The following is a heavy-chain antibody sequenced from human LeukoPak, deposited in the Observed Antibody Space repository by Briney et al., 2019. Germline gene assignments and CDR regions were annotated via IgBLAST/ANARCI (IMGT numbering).Heavy chain of an antibody. V-gene: IGHV3-15*01. CDR1: GFTFSDAW. CDR2: IKSKFDGGTT. CDR3: TTLASRSPYYYYGMDV. J-gene: IGHJ6*02. Sequence: PGGSLRLSCAASGFTFSDAWMTWVRQAPGKGLEWVGRIKSKFDGGTTDYAAPVKGRFIISRDDSRNTLYPQMGSLKTEDTAVYYCTTLASRSPYYYYGMDVWGQGTTVTVSS.